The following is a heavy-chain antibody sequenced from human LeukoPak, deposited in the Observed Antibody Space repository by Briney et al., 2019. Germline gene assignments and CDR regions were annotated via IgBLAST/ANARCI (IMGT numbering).Heavy chain of an antibody. CDR1: GFTFTHFG. CDR2: INYDGSDK. V-gene: IGHV3-30*02. J-gene: IGHJ4*02. CDR3: ARDGPAPSMTTVTSNY. Sequence: GGSLRLSYAASGFTFTHFGMHWVRQAPGRGLEWVAFINYDGSDKYYTDSVKGRFTISRDNSKNTLYLQMNSMRTEDTAVYYCARDGPAPSMTTVTSNYWGQGTLVTVSS. D-gene: IGHD4-17*01.